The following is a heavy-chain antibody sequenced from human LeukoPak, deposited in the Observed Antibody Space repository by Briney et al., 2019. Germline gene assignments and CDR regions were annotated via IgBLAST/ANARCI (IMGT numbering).Heavy chain of an antibody. Sequence: SVKVSCKASGGTFSTYVISWVRQASGQGHEWMGGITPIFGTAKYAQKFQGRVTITADESTSTAYMELSSLRSEDTAVYYCARDAAIYDSSGYYYLWWGQGTLVTVSS. CDR3: ARDAAIYDSSGYYYLW. J-gene: IGHJ4*02. CDR2: ITPIFGTA. CDR1: GGTFSTYV. D-gene: IGHD3-22*01. V-gene: IGHV1-69*13.